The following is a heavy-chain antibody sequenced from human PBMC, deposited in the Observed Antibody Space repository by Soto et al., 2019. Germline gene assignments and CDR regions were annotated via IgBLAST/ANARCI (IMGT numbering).Heavy chain of an antibody. D-gene: IGHD3-10*01. CDR1: GGTFSSYA. J-gene: IGHJ6*02. CDR3: ARGRGDYYYGSGSYHWGYYYGMDG. Sequence: ASVKVSCKASGGTFSSYAISWVRQAPGQGLEWMGGIIPIFGTANYAQKFQGRVTITADESTSTAYMELRSLRSEDTAVYYCARGRGDYYYGSGSYHWGYYYGMDGWGQ. V-gene: IGHV1-69*13. CDR2: IIPIFGTA.